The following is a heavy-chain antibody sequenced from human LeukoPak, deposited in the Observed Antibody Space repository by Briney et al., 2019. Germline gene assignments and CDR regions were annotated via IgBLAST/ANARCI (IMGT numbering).Heavy chain of an antibody. D-gene: IGHD2-2*01. CDR1: GGTFSSYA. CDR2: IIPIFGTA. J-gene: IGHJ5*02. Sequence: SVKVSCKASGGTFSSYAISWVRQAPGQGLEWMGGIIPIFGTANYAQKFQGRVTITADESTSTAYMELSSLRSEDTAVYYCARSPYCSSANCPFDLWGQGTLVTVSS. V-gene: IGHV1-69*13. CDR3: ARSPYCSSANCPFDL.